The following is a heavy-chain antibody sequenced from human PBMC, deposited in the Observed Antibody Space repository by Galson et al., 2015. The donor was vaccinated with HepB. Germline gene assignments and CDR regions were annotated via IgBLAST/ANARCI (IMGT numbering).Heavy chain of an antibody. J-gene: IGHJ6*02. Sequence: SLRLSCAASGFNFSSYWMSWVRQAPGKGLEWVANIKQDGSEKYYVDSVKGRFTNSRDNAKNSLYLQMNSLRAEDTAVYYCARDSSSWYYYYGMDVWGQGTTVTVSS. CDR3: ARDSSSWYYYYGMDV. D-gene: IGHD6-13*01. V-gene: IGHV3-7*03. CDR2: IKQDGSEK. CDR1: GFNFSSYW.